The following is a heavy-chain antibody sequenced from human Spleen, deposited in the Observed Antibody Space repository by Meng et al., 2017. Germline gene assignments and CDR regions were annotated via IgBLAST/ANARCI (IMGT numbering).Heavy chain of an antibody. Sequence: VQCWAGVEKPRVSVKVSCKASGYTFPDYWLHWVRRAPGQGLEWMGRINPKSGDTHYAQRFQGRVTMTGDTSISTAYMELSGLRSDDTAMYYCARDEDISAAGKLFGDYWGQGTLVTVSS. V-gene: IGHV1-2*06. CDR2: INPKSGDT. CDR3: ARDEDISAAGKLFGDY. D-gene: IGHD6-13*01. CDR1: GYTFPDYW. J-gene: IGHJ4*02.